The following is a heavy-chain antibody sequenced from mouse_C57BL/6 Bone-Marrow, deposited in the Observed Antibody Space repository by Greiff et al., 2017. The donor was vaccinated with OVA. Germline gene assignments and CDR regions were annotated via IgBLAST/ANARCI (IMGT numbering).Heavy chain of an antibody. CDR3: ERGGNWDWCAY. CDR1: GFTFTDSY. CDR2: VYPYHGGP. Sequence: DVQLQESGPVLVKPGPSVKISCKASGFTFTDSYMHWVKQSHGKSLEWIGLVYPYHGGPSYTPKFKGKATLTVDTSSSTAYMGLNSLAAEDAGGDDGERGGNWDWCAYGGQGTLVTGSA. D-gene: IGHD4-1*01. J-gene: IGHJ3*01. V-gene: IGHV1-36*01.